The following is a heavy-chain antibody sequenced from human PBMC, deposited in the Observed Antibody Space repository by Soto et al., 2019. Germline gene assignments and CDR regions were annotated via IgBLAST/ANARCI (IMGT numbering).Heavy chain of an antibody. J-gene: IGHJ6*02. D-gene: IGHD5-18*01. Sequence: PGGSLRLSCAASGFTFSSYAMHWVRQAPGKGLEWVAVISYDGSNKYYADSVKGRFTISRDNSKNTLYLQMNSLRAEDTAVYYCARDRLPRMVTGYYGMDVWGQGTTVTVSS. CDR2: ISYDGSNK. CDR1: GFTFSSYA. V-gene: IGHV3-30-3*01. CDR3: ARDRLPRMVTGYYGMDV.